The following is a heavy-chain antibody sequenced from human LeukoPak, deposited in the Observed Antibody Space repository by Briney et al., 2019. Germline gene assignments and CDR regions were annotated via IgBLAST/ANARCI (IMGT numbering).Heavy chain of an antibody. CDR2: INNSGGT. D-gene: IGHD5-18*01. Sequence: PSETLSLTCAVYGGSFSGYYWSWIRQPPGKGLEWIGEINNSGGTYYNPSLKSRVTISVDTSKNQFSLKLSSVTAADTAVFYCVYSGSHIDYWGQGTLVTVSS. CDR1: GGSFSGYY. CDR3: VYSGSHIDY. V-gene: IGHV4-34*01. J-gene: IGHJ4*02.